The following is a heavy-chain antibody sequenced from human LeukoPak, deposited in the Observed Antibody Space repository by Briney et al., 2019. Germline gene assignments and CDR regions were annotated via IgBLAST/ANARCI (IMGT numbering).Heavy chain of an antibody. CDR3: ARAPSRGVVPAFDP. CDR2: ISAYNGNT. CDR1: GYTFTSYG. D-gene: IGHD2-2*01. V-gene: IGHV1-18*04. Sequence: ASVKVSCKASGYTFTSYGISWVRQAPGQGLEWMGWISAYNGNTNYAQKLQGRVTMTTDTPTSTAYMELRSLRSDDTAAYYCARAPSRGVVPAFDPWGQGTLVTVSS. J-gene: IGHJ5*02.